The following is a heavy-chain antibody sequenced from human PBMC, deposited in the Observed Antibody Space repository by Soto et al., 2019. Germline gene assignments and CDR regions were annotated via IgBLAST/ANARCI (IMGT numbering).Heavy chain of an antibody. D-gene: IGHD6-6*01. V-gene: IGHV4-59*01. CDR3: ARGTPAMEQLVYDY. CDR2: IYYSGST. J-gene: IGHJ4*02. CDR1: GGSISSYY. Sequence: SETLSLTCTVSGGSISSYYWSWIRQPPGKGLEWIGYIYYSGSTNYNPSLKSRVTISVDTSKNQFSLKLSSVTAADTAVYYCARGTPAMEQLVYDYWGQGTLVTVSS.